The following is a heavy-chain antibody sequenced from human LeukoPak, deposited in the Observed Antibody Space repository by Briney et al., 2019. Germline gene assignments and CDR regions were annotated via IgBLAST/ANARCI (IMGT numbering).Heavy chain of an antibody. CDR2: IYTSGST. Sequence: SQTLSLTCTVSGGSISSGSYYWSWIRQPAGKGLEWIGRIYTSGSTNYNPSLKSRATISVDTSKNQFSLKLSSVTAADTAVYYCAREIRFLEWLFDWGQGTLVTVSS. D-gene: IGHD3-3*01. CDR3: AREIRFLEWLFD. J-gene: IGHJ4*02. V-gene: IGHV4-61*02. CDR1: GGSISSGSYY.